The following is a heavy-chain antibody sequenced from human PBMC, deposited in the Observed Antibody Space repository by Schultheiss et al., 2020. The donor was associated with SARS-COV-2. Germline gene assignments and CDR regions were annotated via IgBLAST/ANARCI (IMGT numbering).Heavy chain of an antibody. CDR3: ARDSGVVVTAKGDY. CDR2: ISSSSSHI. CDR1: GFTFSDFS. Sequence: GESLKISCAASGFTFSDFSMNWVRQAPGKGLEWVSSISSSSSHIYYADSVKGRFTVSRDNSKNTLYLQMNSLRAEDTAVYYCARDSGVVVTAKGDYWGQGTLVTVSS. V-gene: IGHV3-21*01. J-gene: IGHJ4*02. D-gene: IGHD2-21*02.